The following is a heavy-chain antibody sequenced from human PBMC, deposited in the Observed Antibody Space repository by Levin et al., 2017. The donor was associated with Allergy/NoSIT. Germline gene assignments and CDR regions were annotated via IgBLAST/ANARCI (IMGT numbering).Heavy chain of an antibody. CDR2: ISGSGGST. CDR1: GFTFSSYA. CDR3: AKSPDSSGYIHGGYYFDY. J-gene: IGHJ4*02. D-gene: IGHD3-22*01. V-gene: IGHV3-23*01. Sequence: GESLKISCAASGFTFSSYAMSWVRQAPGKGLEWVSAISGSGGSTYYADSVKGRFTISRDNSKNTLYLQMNSLRAEDTAVYYCAKSPDSSGYIHGGYYFDYWGQGTLVTVSS.